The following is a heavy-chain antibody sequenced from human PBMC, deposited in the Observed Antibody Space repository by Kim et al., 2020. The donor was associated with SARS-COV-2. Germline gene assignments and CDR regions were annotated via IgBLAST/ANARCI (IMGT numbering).Heavy chain of an antibody. CDR1: GFTFSSYG. D-gene: IGHD4-17*01. Sequence: GGSLRLSCAASGFTFSSYGMHWVRQAPGKGLEWVAVISYDGSNKYYADSVKGRFTISRDNSKNTLYLQMNSLRAEDTAVYYCAKDGVYRATTGSNWFDPWGQGALVTVSS. CDR2: ISYDGSNK. J-gene: IGHJ5*02. CDR3: AKDGVYRATTGSNWFDP. V-gene: IGHV3-30*18.